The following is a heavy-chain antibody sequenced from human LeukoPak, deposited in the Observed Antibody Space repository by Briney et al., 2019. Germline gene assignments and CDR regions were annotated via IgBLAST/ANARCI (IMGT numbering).Heavy chain of an antibody. CDR3: ATGGVHYYDSSADY. CDR1: GFTFSRYS. CDR2: ITTSSSYI. Sequence: PAVTLRLSCAASGFTFSRYSMNWLRHAPGKGLEWVSSITTSSSYIYYADSVKGRFTISRDNAKNSLYLQMNSLRGEDTAVYYCATGGVHYYDSSADYWGQGTLVTVSS. V-gene: IGHV3-21*01. D-gene: IGHD3-22*01. J-gene: IGHJ4*02.